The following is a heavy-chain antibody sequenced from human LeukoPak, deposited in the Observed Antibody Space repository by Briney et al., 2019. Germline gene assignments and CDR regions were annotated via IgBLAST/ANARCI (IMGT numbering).Heavy chain of an antibody. J-gene: IGHJ4*02. D-gene: IGHD3-10*01. CDR1: GFTFSSYS. CDR3: ARVYGSGSYYLDY. Sequence: GGSLRLSCAASGFTFSSYSMNWVRQAPGKGLEWVSSISSSSSYIYYADSVKGRFTISRDNAKNSLYLQMNSLRAEGTAVYYCARVYGSGSYYLDYWGQGTLVTVSS. V-gene: IGHV3-21*01. CDR2: ISSSSSYI.